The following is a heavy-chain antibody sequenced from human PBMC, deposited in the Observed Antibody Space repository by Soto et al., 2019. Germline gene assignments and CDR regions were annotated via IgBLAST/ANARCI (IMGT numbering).Heavy chain of an antibody. J-gene: IGHJ4*02. V-gene: IGHV1-2*02. CDR2: INPNSGGT. CDR3: ARAPWELGAFDY. CDR1: GYTFTGYY. D-gene: IGHD1-26*01. Sequence: ASVKVACKASGYTFTGYYMHWVRLAPGQGLEWMGWINPNSGGTNYAQKFQGRVTMTRDTSISTAYMELSRLRSDDTAVYYCARAPWELGAFDYWGQGTLVTVSS.